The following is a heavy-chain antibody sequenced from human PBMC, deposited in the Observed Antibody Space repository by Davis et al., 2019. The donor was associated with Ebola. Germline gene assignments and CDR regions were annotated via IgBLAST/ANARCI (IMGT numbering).Heavy chain of an antibody. Sequence: ASVQVSCKASGYTFTSYDINWVRQVTGQGLEWMGWMNPNSGNTGYAQKFQGRVTITRNTSISTAYMELSSLRSEDTAVYYCARGRHRRGWFDPWGQGTLVTVSS. CDR3: ARGRHRRGWFDP. J-gene: IGHJ5*02. CDR2: MNPNSGNT. V-gene: IGHV1-8*03. CDR1: GYTFTSYD.